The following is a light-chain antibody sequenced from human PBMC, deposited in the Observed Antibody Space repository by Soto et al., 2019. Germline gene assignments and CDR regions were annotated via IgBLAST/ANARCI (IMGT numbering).Light chain of an antibody. CDR1: QGISNY. CDR2: AAS. Sequence: DIQMTQSPSSLSASVGDRVTITCRASQGISNYLAWYQQKPGKVPKLLIYAASTLQSGVPSRFSGSGSGTDVTLTISNLKPEDVATYYCQKYNSAPRTFGQGTKVEIK. V-gene: IGKV1-27*01. CDR3: QKYNSAPRT. J-gene: IGKJ1*01.